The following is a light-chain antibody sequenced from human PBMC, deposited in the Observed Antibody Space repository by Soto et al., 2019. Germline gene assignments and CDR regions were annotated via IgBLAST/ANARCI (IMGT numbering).Light chain of an antibody. CDR3: ASYTTTSTLVI. CDR2: AVT. V-gene: IGLV2-14*01. Sequence: QSALTQPASVSGSPGQSITISCTGSSSNVGSYDYVSWYQQYPGEAPKLIMYAVTDRPSGVSDRFSGSKSGNTASLTISGLHVDDEADYYCASYTTTSTLVIFGGGTKVTVL. J-gene: IGLJ2*01. CDR1: SSNVGSYDY.